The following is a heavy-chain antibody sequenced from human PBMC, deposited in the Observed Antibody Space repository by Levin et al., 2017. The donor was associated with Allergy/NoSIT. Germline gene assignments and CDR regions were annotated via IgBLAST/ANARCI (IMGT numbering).Heavy chain of an antibody. CDR3: ATTACGNSYGYTVDMYQCGFDP. J-gene: IGHJ5*02. V-gene: IGHV4-39*01. D-gene: IGHD3-16*01. CDR2: MYYSGTT. CDR1: GDSISDSRYY. Sequence: SETLSLTCTVSGDSISDSRYYWGWIRQPPGKGLEWIGSMYYSGTTYYNPSLESRVSISVDTSKNQFSLRLSSVTAADTAVYYCATTACGNSYGYTVDMYQCGFDPWGRGTLVTVSS.